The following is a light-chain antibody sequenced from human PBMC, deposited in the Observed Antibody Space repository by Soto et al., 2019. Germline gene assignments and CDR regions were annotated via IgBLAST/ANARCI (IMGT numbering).Light chain of an antibody. V-gene: IGKV3-11*01. Sequence: IVLTQSPATLSLTPGERVTLSCRASQSVSNYLAWYQQKPGQAPRLLVSAASNRATGIPARFSGSGSGTDFTLTISSLEPEDFGVFYCQQRFDWPKITSGQRARLEI. CDR3: QQRFDWPKIT. CDR1: QSVSNY. CDR2: AAS. J-gene: IGKJ5*01.